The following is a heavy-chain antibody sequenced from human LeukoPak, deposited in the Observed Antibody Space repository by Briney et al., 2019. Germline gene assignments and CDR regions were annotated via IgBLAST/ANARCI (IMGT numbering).Heavy chain of an antibody. J-gene: IGHJ2*01. Sequence: ESGGSLRLSCAASGFTFSSYGMSWVRQAPGKGLEWVSAISGSGGSTYYADSVKGRFTISRDNSKNTLYLQMNSLRAEDTAVYYCAKDLIVVATHDWYFDLWGRGTLVTVSS. CDR3: AKDLIVVATHDWYFDL. CDR1: GFTFSSYG. V-gene: IGHV3-23*01. CDR2: ISGSGGST. D-gene: IGHD3-22*01.